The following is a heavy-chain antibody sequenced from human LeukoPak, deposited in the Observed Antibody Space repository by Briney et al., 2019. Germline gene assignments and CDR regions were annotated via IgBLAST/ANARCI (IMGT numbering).Heavy chain of an antibody. J-gene: IGHJ6*02. Sequence: GGSLRLSCAASGFTFSNAWMSWVRQAPGKGLEWVANIKQDGSEKYYVDSVKGRFTISRDNAKNSLYLQMNSLRAEDTAVYYCASFSGHYYGIDVWGQGTTVTVSS. CDR2: IKQDGSEK. CDR1: GFTFSNAW. CDR3: ASFSGHYYGIDV. D-gene: IGHD1-26*01. V-gene: IGHV3-7*05.